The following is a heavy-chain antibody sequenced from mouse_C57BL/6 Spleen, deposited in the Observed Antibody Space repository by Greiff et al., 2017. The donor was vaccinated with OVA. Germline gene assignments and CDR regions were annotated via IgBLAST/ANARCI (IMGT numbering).Heavy chain of an antibody. V-gene: IGHV1-69*01. CDR3: ARLPSSNYFDY. D-gene: IGHD1-1*01. CDR2: IDPSDSYT. Sequence: VQLQQPGAELVMPGASVKLSCKASGYTFTSYWMHWVKQRPGQGLEWIGEIDPSDSYTNYNQKFKGKSTLTVDKSSSTAYMQRSSLTSEDSAVYYCARLPSSNYFDYWGQGTTLTVSS. CDR1: GYTFTSYW. J-gene: IGHJ2*01.